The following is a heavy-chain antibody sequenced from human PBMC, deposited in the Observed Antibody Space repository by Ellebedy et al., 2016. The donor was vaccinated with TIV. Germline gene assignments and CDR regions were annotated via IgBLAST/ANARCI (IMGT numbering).Heavy chain of an antibody. Sequence: PGGSLRLSCAASGFTVSNDYISWVRQAPGKGLEWVSTIPVGGNTFYADSLKGRFTISRDNSQNTVYLQMDTLRAEDTAVYYCVRDTIESSSWSFDFWGQGTRVTVFS. CDR3: VRDTIESSSWSFDF. V-gene: IGHV3-66*01. CDR1: GFTVSNDY. D-gene: IGHD6-13*01. CDR2: IPVGGNT. J-gene: IGHJ4*02.